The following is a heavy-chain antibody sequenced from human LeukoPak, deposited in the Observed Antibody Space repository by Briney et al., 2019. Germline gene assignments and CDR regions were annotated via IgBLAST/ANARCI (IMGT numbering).Heavy chain of an antibody. Sequence: SETLSLTCTVSGGSISSSSYYWGWIRQPPGKGLEWIGSIYYSGSTYYNPSLKSRVTISVGTSKNQFSLKLSSVTAADTAVYYCARRTNYDFWSGYGYYYYGMDVWGQGTTVTVSS. J-gene: IGHJ6*02. CDR1: GGSISSSSYY. V-gene: IGHV4-39*01. D-gene: IGHD3-3*01. CDR2: IYYSGST. CDR3: ARRTNYDFWSGYGYYYYGMDV.